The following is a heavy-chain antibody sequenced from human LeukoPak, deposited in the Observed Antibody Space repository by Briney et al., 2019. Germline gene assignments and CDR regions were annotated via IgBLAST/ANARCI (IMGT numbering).Heavy chain of an antibody. Sequence: GGSLRLSCEASGFTIENHVMTWGRQAPGKGPEWVASQSGSGHNTYYSESVRGRFAISRDNSKNTVFLQMNSLRVEDTAIYYCATDWTLRGVPTFFDPWGQGTVVSVSS. J-gene: IGHJ5*02. V-gene: IGHV3-23*01. CDR2: QSGSGHNT. D-gene: IGHD3-10*01. CDR1: GFTIENHV. CDR3: ATDWTLRGVPTFFDP.